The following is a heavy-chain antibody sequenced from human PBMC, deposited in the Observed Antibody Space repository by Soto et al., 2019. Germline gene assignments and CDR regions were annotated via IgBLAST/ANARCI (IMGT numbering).Heavy chain of an antibody. J-gene: IGHJ4*02. Sequence: SETLSLTCTVSGGSISSSSYYWTWIRQTPGKGLQWIGQINHSGSASYNPSLKSRVTISVHTSNSQFSLELSSVTAADTAVYYCARGLITGSHYSGGWYYFDSWGQGTQVTVSS. CDR3: ARGLITGSHYSGGWYYFDS. CDR2: INHSGSA. CDR1: GGSISSSSYY. D-gene: IGHD6-19*01. V-gene: IGHV4-39*07.